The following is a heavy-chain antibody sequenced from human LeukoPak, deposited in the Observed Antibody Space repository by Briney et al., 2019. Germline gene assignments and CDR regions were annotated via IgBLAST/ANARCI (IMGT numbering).Heavy chain of an antibody. CDR2: IKQDGSEK. CDR3: AGVYYCSGGSCYPFDY. Sequence: GGSLRLSCAASGFTFSSYWMSWVRQAPGKGLEWVANIKQDGSEKYYVDSVKGRFTISRDNAKNSLYLQMNSLRAEDTAVYYCAGVYYCSGGSCYPFDYWGQGTLVTVSS. J-gene: IGHJ4*02. CDR1: GFTFSSYW. V-gene: IGHV3-7*04. D-gene: IGHD2-15*01.